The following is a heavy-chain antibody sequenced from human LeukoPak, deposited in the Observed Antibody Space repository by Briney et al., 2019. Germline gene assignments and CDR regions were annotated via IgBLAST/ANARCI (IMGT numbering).Heavy chain of an antibody. CDR3: GGSCYSLCTPHKPHAYDF. J-gene: IGHJ4*02. CDR2: ISYDGSNK. D-gene: IGHD2-15*01. V-gene: IGHV3-30*03. CDR1: GFTFSSYG. Sequence: GGSVRLSCAASGFTFSSYGMHWVRQPPGKGLEGVAVISYDGSNKYYADSVKGRFTISRDNSKNTLYLQMNSVRAEDTAVSACGGSCYSLCTPHKPHAYDFWGQGTLVTVSS.